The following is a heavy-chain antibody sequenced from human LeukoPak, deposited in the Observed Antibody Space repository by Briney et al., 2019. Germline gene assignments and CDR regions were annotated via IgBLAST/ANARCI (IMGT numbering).Heavy chain of an antibody. V-gene: IGHV1-2*02. J-gene: IGHJ4*02. CDR3: ARDPRSGDDSWSGYPDY. CDR2: INPNSGGT. D-gene: IGHD3-3*01. Sequence: ASVKVSCKASGYTFTGYYMHWVRQAPGQGLEWMGWINPNSGGTNYAQKFQGRVTMTRDTSISTAYMELSGLRSDDTAVYYCARDPRSGDDSWSGYPDYWGQGTLVTVSS. CDR1: GYTFTGYY.